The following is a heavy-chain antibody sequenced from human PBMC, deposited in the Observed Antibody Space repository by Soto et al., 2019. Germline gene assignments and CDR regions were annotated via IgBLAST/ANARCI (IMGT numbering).Heavy chain of an antibody. CDR1: GYTFTSYD. Sequence: ASVKVSGKASGYTFTSYDINWVRQATGQGLEWMGWMNPNSGNTGYAQKFQGRVTITVDETTRTVYMEVRNLTSEDTAIYYCARGPFRPTAMDVWGQGTTVSVSS. D-gene: IGHD3-10*01. CDR3: ARGPFRPTAMDV. V-gene: IGHV1-8*01. CDR2: MNPNSGNT. J-gene: IGHJ6*02.